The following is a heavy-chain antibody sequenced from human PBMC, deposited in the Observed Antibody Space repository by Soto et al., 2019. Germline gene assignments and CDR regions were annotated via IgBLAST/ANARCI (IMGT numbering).Heavy chain of an antibody. CDR1: GFTFNSCG. V-gene: IGHV3-30*03. J-gene: IGHJ4*02. D-gene: IGHD3-22*01. CDR3: ARSQCGSGYCHFDY. Sequence: PGGSLRLSCAASGFTFNSCGMHWVRQAPGKGLEWVAVISYDGSNKYYAGSVKDRLTISRDNSKHTLSLQMNSLRVEATAVYYCARSQCGSGYCHFDYWGRGTLVTVSS. CDR2: ISYDGSNK.